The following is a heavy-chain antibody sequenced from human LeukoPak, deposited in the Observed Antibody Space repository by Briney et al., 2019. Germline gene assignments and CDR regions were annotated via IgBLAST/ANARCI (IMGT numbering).Heavy chain of an antibody. J-gene: IGHJ4*02. Sequence: GGSLRLSCAASGFTFSSYAMSWVRQAPGKGLEWVSANSGSGGSTYYADSVKGRFTISRDNSKNTLYLQMNSLRAEDTAVYYCAKVTGYSSGWYVDYWGQGTLVTVSS. D-gene: IGHD6-19*01. CDR3: AKVTGYSSGWYVDY. V-gene: IGHV3-23*01. CDR2: NSGSGGST. CDR1: GFTFSSYA.